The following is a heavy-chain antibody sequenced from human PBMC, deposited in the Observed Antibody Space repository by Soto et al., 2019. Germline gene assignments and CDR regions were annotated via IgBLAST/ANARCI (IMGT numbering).Heavy chain of an antibody. CDR1: GFSFNVYY. CDR2: ISILGDST. V-gene: IGHV3-11*01. J-gene: IGHJ3*02. Sequence: QEQLAESGGGLVKPGGSLRLSCAASGFSFNVYYMTWIRQAPGSGLEWVASISILGDSTYYADSVKGRFTISRDNARNSLHLQMDTLRAEDTAVYYCAKDRAGTRTFPHNTFNMGGQGTTVTVAS. CDR3: AKDRAGTRTFPHNTFNM. D-gene: IGHD2-15*01.